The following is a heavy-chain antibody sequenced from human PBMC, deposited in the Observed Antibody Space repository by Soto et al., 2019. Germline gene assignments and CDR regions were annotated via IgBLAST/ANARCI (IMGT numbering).Heavy chain of an antibody. CDR2: IYYSGST. D-gene: IGHD2-8*01. V-gene: IGHV4-59*12. CDR3: ATKPNGLYYFDY. Sequence: SETLSLTCTVSGDSISSYYWSWIRQPPGKGLEWIGYIYYSGSTNYNPSLKSRVTISVDTSKNQFSLKLSSVTAADTAVYYCATKPNGLYYFDYWGQGALVTVSS. J-gene: IGHJ4*02. CDR1: GDSISSYY.